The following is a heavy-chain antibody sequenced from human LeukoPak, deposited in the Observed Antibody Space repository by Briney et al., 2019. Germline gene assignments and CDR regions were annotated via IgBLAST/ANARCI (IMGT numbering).Heavy chain of an antibody. D-gene: IGHD6-19*01. CDR1: GDSVSSSSYY. CDR3: ARPWGIAVANDAFDI. CDR2: ISSDGNT. J-gene: IGHJ3*02. V-gene: IGHV4-39*01. Sequence: PSETLSLTCTVSGDSVSSSSYYWDWIRQPPGKGLEWIGSISSDGNTHYNTSLKSRVTISVDTSKNQFSLRLSSVTAADTAVYYCARPWGIAVANDAFDIWGQGTMVTVSS.